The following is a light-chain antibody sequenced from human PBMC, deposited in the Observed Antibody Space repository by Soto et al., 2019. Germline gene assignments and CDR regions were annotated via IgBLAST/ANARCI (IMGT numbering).Light chain of an antibody. CDR2: ATS. J-gene: IGKJ4*01. CDR1: QSLSSN. V-gene: IGKV3-15*01. Sequence: EIVLTQSPDTLYVSPGERATLSCRASQSLSSNVAWYQHRPRQAPRLLIYATSSRASDVPARFSGSGSGTEFTLTIASLQSEDFAFYYCQQYNHWPRMLSFGGGTKVELK. CDR3: QQYNHWPRMLS.